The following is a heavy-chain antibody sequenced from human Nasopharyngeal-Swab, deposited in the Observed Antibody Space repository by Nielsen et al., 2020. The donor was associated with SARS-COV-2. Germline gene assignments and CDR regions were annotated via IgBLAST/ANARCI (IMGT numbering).Heavy chain of an antibody. CDR1: GFTFSSYE. J-gene: IGHJ6*03. D-gene: IGHD6-19*01. CDR2: IGTAGDT. CDR3: AKDITGYSSGWFYYYYYMDV. V-gene: IGHV3-NL1*01. Sequence: GGSLRLSCAASGFTFSSYEMNWVRQAPGKGLEWVSGIGTAGDTYYQGSVKGRFTISRDHSKNTLYLQMNSLRAEDTAVYYCAKDITGYSSGWFYYYYYMDVWGNGTTVTVSS.